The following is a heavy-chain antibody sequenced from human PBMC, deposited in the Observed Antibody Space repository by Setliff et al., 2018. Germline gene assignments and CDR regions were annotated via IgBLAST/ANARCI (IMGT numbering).Heavy chain of an antibody. Sequence: SVKVSCKASGGTFSSYAISWVRQAPGQGLEWMGGIIPILGIANYAQKFQGRVTITADESTSTAYMELSSLRSEDTAVYYCARSVSTGPTPFYWYFDLWGRGTLVTGSS. CDR3: ARSVSTGPTPFYWYFDL. D-gene: IGHD1-1*01. V-gene: IGHV1-69*10. CDR1: GGTFSSYA. J-gene: IGHJ2*01. CDR2: IIPILGIA.